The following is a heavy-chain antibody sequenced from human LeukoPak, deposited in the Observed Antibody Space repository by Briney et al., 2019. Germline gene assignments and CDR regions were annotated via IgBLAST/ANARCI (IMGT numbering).Heavy chain of an antibody. V-gene: IGHV1-2*02. Sequence: ASVKVSCKASGYTFTGYYMHWVRQAPGQGLERMGWINPNSGGTNYAQKFQGRVTMTRDTSISTAYMELSRLRSDDTAVYYCARGRLNGNWFDPWGQGTLVTVSS. CDR1: GYTFTGYY. CDR3: ARGRLNGNWFDP. CDR2: INPNSGGT. J-gene: IGHJ5*02.